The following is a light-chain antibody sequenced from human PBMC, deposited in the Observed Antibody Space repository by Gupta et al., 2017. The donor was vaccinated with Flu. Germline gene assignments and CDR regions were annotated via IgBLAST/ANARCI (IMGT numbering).Light chain of an antibody. CDR3: VAWDDSLGGWV. V-gene: IGLV1-47*01. J-gene: IGLJ3*02. Sequence: VLTQPPSASGTPGQRVAISCSGTTSNMGINYVYWYQHLPGMAPKLLVYKNNLWPSGVPDRFSGSKSGTSASLTISGLRPEDEGDYYCVAWDDSLGGWVFAGGTKLTVL. CDR2: KNN. CDR1: TSNMGINY.